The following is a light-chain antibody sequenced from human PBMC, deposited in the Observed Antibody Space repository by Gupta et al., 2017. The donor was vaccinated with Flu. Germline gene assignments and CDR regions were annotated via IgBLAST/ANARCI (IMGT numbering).Light chain of an antibody. V-gene: IGLV6-57*03. CDR2: EDR. J-gene: IGLJ3*02. CDR1: SGSIADNY. Sequence: NFMLTHPPSVSESPGKTVTISCTRSSGSIADNYVQWYQQRPGIAPTIVIYEDRHRPSGVPDRFSGSIDRSSNSASRIISGLKTEDEADYYCQSYDTRNPWVFGGGTRLTVL. CDR3: QSYDTRNPWV.